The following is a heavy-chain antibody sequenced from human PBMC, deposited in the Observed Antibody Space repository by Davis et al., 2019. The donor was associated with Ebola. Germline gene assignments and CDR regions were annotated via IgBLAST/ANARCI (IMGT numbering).Heavy chain of an antibody. CDR1: GYTFTSYY. CDR3: ARGGYSVYYYYYYGMEV. Sequence: AASVKVSCKASGYTFTSYYMHWVRQAPGQGLEWMGWINPNSGGTNYAQKFQGWVTMTRDTSISTAYMELGRLRSDDTAVYYCARGGYSVYYYYYYGMEVWGQGTTVTVSS. CDR2: INPNSGGT. D-gene: IGHD4-11*01. V-gene: IGHV1-2*04. J-gene: IGHJ6*02.